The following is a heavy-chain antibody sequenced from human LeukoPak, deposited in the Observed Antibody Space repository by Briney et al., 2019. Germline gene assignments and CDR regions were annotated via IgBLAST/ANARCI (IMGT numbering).Heavy chain of an antibody. V-gene: IGHV4-31*02. Sequence: SETLSLTCTVSGGSISSGGYYWSWIRQHPGRGLEWIGYIYYSGSTYYNPSLKSRVIISVDTSKNQFSLKLSSVTAADTAVYYCARTLYSSGWIDYWGQGTLVTVSS. CDR3: ARTLYSSGWIDY. CDR1: GGSISSGGYY. D-gene: IGHD6-19*01. J-gene: IGHJ4*02. CDR2: IYYSGST.